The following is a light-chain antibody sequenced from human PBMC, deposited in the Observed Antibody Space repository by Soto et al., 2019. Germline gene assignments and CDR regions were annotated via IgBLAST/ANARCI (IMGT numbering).Light chain of an antibody. J-gene: IGKJ1*01. V-gene: IGKV1-27*01. CDR2: AAS. CDR3: QKYNRAPRT. Sequence: DIQMTQSPSSLSASVGDRATITCRASQGISNYLAWYQQKPGKVPKLLIYAASTLQSGFPTRFSGSGSGTDFPLTISRLQPEDVATYYCQKYNRAPRTFGQGTKVEIK. CDR1: QGISNY.